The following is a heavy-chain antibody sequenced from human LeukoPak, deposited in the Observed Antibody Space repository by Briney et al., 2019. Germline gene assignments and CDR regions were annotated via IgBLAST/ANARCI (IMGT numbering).Heavy chain of an antibody. CDR3: ARDGGNYDMRWGFFDY. D-gene: IGHD3-9*01. V-gene: IGHV3-7*01. CDR2: IKQDGSEK. CDR1: GFTFSSYW. J-gene: IGHJ4*02. Sequence: GGSLRLSCAASGFTFSSYWMSWVRQAPGKGLEWVANIKQDGSEKYYGDSVKGRFTISRDNAKNSLYLQMNSLRAEDTAVYYCARDGGNYDMRWGFFDYWGQGTLVTVSS.